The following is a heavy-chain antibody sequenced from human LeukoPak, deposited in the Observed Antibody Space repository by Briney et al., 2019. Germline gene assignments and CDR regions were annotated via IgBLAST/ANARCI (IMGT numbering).Heavy chain of an antibody. CDR3: ARCRILEPNNWFDP. D-gene: IGHD1-26*01. CDR1: GYSISSGFY. J-gene: IGHJ5*02. CDR2: IYHSGST. V-gene: IGHV4-38-2*02. Sequence: SETLSLTCTVSGYSISSGFYWGWIRQPPGKGLEWIGSIYHSGSTYYNPSLKSRVTISVDTSKNQFSLKLSSVTAADTAVYYCARCRILEPNNWFDPWSQGTLVTVSS.